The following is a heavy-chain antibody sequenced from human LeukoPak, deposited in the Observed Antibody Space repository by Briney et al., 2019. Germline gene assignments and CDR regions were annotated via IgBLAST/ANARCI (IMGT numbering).Heavy chain of an antibody. CDR3: ARARYTNYAMDY. D-gene: IGHD4-11*01. V-gene: IGHV1-18*03. J-gene: IGHJ4*02. Sequence: ASVKVSCKASGYTFTSYGISWVRQAPGQGLEGMGWINAGNGITKYSQEFQGRVTITRDTSASTAYMELSSLRSDDVAVYYCARARYTNYAMDYWGQGTLITVSS. CDR2: INAGNGIT. CDR1: GYTFTSYG.